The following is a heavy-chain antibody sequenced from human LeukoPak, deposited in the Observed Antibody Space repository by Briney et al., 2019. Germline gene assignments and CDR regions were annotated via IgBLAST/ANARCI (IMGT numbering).Heavy chain of an antibody. V-gene: IGHV4-30-4*08. CDR2: IYYSGST. CDR3: ARGGYYYDSSGYYYPFDY. CDR1: GGSITSGDYS. J-gene: IGHJ4*02. D-gene: IGHD3-22*01. Sequence: SETLSLTCTVSGGSITSGDYSWSWIRQPPGKGLEWIGYIYYSGSTYYNPSLKSRVTMSVDTSKNQFSLRLSSVTAADTAVYYCARGGYYYDSSGYYYPFDYWGQGTLVTVSS.